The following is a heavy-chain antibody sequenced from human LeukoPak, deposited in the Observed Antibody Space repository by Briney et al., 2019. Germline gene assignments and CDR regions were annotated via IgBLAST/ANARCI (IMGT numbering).Heavy chain of an antibody. CDR2: IYYSGST. V-gene: IGHV4-39*01. CDR1: GGSISSSSYY. CDR3: ARGTEDSGYAPPVSLDF. Sequence: SETLSLTCTVSGGSISSSSYYWGWIRQPPGKGLEWIGSIYYSGSTYYNPSLKSRVTISVDTSKNQFSLSLSSVTAADTAVYYCARGTEDSGYAPPVSLDFWGQGTLVTVSS. D-gene: IGHD5-12*01. J-gene: IGHJ4*02.